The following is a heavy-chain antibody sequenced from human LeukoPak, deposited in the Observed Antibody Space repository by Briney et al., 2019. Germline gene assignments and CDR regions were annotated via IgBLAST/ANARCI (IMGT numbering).Heavy chain of an antibody. J-gene: IGHJ5*02. D-gene: IGHD6-6*01. CDR3: AREWWGSSSWFDP. V-gene: IGHV4-30-2*01. CDR2: IYHSGST. CDR1: GGSISSGGYS. Sequence: PSETLSLTCAVSGGSISSGGYSWSWIRQPPGKGLEWIGYIYHSGSTYYNPCLKSRVTISVDRSKNQFSLKLSSVTAADTAVYYCAREWWGSSSWFDPWGQGTLVTVSS.